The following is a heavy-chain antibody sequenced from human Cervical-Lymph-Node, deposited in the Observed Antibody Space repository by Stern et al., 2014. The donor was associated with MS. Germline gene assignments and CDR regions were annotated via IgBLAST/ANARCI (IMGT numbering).Heavy chain of an antibody. J-gene: IGHJ5*02. CDR2: SSAYYGNT. V-gene: IGHV1-18*01. Sequence: VQLVQSGAEVKKPGASVKVSCKASGFTFTSYGVSLGRLPPGPGLEWKGWSSAYYGNTNYAHELQSRVTMTTDTSTSKAYMAPRSMRSDDTAVYYCARGFGYCSGGSCYSGINWFDPWGQGTLVTVSS. D-gene: IGHD2-15*01. CDR3: ARGFGYCSGGSCYSGINWFDP. CDR1: GFTFTSYG.